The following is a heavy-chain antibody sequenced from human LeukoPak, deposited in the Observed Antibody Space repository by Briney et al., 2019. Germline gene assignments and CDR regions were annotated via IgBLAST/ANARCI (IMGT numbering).Heavy chain of an antibody. Sequence: GESLKISCKGSGYMFTRYWIGWVRQMPGKGLEWIGIIFPGDSDTKYSPSFQGQVTISVDKSINTAYLQWSSLQAADTAMYYCARYYGSGSHYSRAFDYWGQGTLVTVSS. CDR1: GYMFTRYW. CDR2: IFPGDSDT. J-gene: IGHJ4*02. CDR3: ARYYGSGSHYSRAFDY. D-gene: IGHD3-10*01. V-gene: IGHV5-51*01.